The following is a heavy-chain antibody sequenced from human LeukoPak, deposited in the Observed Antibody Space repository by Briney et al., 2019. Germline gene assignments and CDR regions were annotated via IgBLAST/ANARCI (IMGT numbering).Heavy chain of an antibody. D-gene: IGHD5-12*01. V-gene: IGHV1-69*06. Sequence: WASVKVSCKASGGTFSNYAISWVRQAPGQGLEWMGGIIPIFGTANYAQKFQGRVTITADKSTSTAYMELSRLRSDDTAVYHCARSPYSGYDSGAFDIWGQGTMVTVSS. J-gene: IGHJ3*02. CDR2: IIPIFGTA. CDR1: GGTFSNYA. CDR3: ARSPYSGYDSGAFDI.